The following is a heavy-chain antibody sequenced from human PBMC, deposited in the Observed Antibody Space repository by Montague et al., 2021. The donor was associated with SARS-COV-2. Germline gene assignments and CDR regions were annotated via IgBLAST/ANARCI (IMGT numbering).Heavy chain of an antibody. V-gene: IGHV6-1*01. J-gene: IGHJ6*02. CDR1: GDSVSRNSAT. CDR2: TYYRSKWYN. D-gene: IGHD3-10*01. CDR3: TSGGEGNYNVMDV. Sequence: CAISGDSVSRNSATWNWVRQSPSRGLEWLGRTYYRSKWYNDYAVSVRGRVTINPDTSKNQFSLQLNSVTPEDTAIYYCTSGGEGNYNVMDVWGQGTTVTVPS.